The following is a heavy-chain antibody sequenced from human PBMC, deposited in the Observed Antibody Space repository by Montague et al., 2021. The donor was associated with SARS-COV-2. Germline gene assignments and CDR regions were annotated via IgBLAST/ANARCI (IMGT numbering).Heavy chain of an antibody. CDR3: ARDYDDYSYYYGFDV. V-gene: IGHV4-61*02. Sequence: TLSLTCTVSGGPIRSGSYYWSWIRQPAGKGLEWIGRIYISGSTYYNPSLKSRVTMSVDTSKNQFSLKVSSVTAADTAVYYCARDYDDYSYYYGFDVWGQGTIVTVSS. CDR1: GGPIRSGSYY. J-gene: IGHJ6*02. D-gene: IGHD3-3*01. CDR2: IYISGST.